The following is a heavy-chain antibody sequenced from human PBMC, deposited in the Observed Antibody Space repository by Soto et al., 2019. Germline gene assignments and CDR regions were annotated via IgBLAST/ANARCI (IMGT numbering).Heavy chain of an antibody. CDR3: ARGHYSSGWPIDH. J-gene: IGHJ4*02. Sequence: QVQLQESGPGLVKPSETLTLTCTVSGDAFSDYYWNWIRQVPGKGLEWIGFVFPSATTSYNPSLKTRVAIADDTSKKHFSLRLTSVTAADTAIYSCARGHYSSGWPIDHWGQGILVTVSS. D-gene: IGHD6-19*01. CDR2: VFPSATT. CDR1: GDAFSDYY. V-gene: IGHV4-59*01.